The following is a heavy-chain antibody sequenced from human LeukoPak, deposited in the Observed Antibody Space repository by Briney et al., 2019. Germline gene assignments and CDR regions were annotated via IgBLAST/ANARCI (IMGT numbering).Heavy chain of an antibody. J-gene: IGHJ4*02. CDR1: RYTFTAYY. CDR3: ARGFSTMVRGVTASWNLDY. D-gene: IGHD3-10*01. Sequence: SVKDSCKACRYTFTAYYMHWVRQPPAQGLEWMGWVNPNSGGTNYAQKFQGRVTMTRDTSISTAYMDLSRLRSDDTAVYYCARGFSTMVRGVTASWNLDYWGQGTLVTVSS. CDR2: VNPNSGGT. V-gene: IGHV1-2*02.